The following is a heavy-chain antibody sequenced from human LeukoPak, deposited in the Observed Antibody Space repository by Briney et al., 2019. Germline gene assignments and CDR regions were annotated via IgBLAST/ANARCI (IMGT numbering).Heavy chain of an antibody. Sequence: PSETLPLTCPDYGGSFRGYYWSCIRRPPGKGLEWIGEINNSGSSKPNPSSTSRVTIPVYTSKNQFSLKRSSVTAADTAVYYGARGRGISLAYGGQGTLVTVPS. CDR2: INNSGSS. V-gene: IGHV4-34*01. D-gene: IGHD3-16*01. CDR1: GGSFRGYY. J-gene: IGHJ4*02. CDR3: ARGRGISLAY.